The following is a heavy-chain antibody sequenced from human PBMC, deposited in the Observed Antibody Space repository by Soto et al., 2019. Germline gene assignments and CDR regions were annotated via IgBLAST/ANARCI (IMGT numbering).Heavy chain of an antibody. V-gene: IGHV1-18*04. D-gene: IGHD1-26*01. CDR1: GDTLTSYG. J-gene: IGHJ4*02. CDR3: AVGKDFDY. Sequence: QVQLVQSGPEVIKPGASLNVSYTASGDTLTSYGVTWVRQAPGQGLEWMGFHSGQNGNTNYAQRFQGRVTMTADMSAATAYLQLRTLRSDDTAIYYCAVGKDFDYWGQGTLVIVSS. CDR2: HSGQNGNT.